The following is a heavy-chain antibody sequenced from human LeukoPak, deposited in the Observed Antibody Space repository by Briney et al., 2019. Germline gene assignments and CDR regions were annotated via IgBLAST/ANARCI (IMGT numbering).Heavy chain of an antibody. V-gene: IGHV3-7*01. J-gene: IGHJ4*02. Sequence: GGSLRLSCAASGFTFSSHWMTWVRQAPGKGLEWVANIKYDGSDKYYVDSMKGRFTISRDNAKNSLYLQMNSLGAEDAAVYYCVRWGSGNYYRYFDYWGQGTQVTVSS. CDR2: IKYDGSDK. D-gene: IGHD3-10*01. CDR3: VRWGSGNYYRYFDY. CDR1: GFTFSSHW.